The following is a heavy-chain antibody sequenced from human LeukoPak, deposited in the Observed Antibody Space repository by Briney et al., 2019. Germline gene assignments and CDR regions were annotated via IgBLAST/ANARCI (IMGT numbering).Heavy chain of an antibody. Sequence: SETLSLTCGVSGGSFSSHYWTWIREPPGKVLEWIGEINPRGSTNYNPSLESRVTVSADTSRNQLSLSLTSVTAADSAVYFCARGLRQGSAWSWGPKEKSYQYMDVWGTGTTVIVSS. CDR2: INPRGST. V-gene: IGHV4-34*01. CDR3: ARGLRQGSAWSWGPKEKSYQYMDV. J-gene: IGHJ6*04. CDR1: GGSFSSHY. D-gene: IGHD6-19*01.